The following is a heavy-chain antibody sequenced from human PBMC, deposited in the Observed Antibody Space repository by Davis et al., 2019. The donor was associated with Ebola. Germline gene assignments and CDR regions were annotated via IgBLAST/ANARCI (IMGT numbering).Heavy chain of an antibody. J-gene: IGHJ4*02. D-gene: IGHD1-20*01. CDR2: IYSGGST. V-gene: IGHV3-53*01. Sequence: GESLKISCAASGFTVSSNYMSWVRQAPGKGLEWVSVIYSGGSTYYADSVKGRFTISRDKSKNTLYLQMNSLRAEDTAVYYCGRDRGGTNWNYSDYWGQGTLVTVSS. CDR1: GFTVSSNY. CDR3: GRDRGGTNWNYSDY.